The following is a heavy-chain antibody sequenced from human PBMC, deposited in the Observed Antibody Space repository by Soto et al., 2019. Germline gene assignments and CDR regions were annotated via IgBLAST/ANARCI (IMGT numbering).Heavy chain of an antibody. V-gene: IGHV3-23*01. CDR3: ARCVAVTPRYYYIEH. D-gene: IGHD3-22*01. CDR2: INPIGGNT. CDR1: GFTFSSYA. J-gene: IGHJ4*02. Sequence: GGSLRLSCAAFGFTFSSYAMIWVRQAPGKGLEWVSTINPIGGNTYYADSVKGRFTISRDNSKNTLYLQMTDMDPVDTATYYCARCVAVTPRYYYIEHWGQGTVVTVSS.